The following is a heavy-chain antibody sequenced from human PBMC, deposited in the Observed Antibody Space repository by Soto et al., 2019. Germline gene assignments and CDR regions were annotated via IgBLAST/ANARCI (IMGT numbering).Heavy chain of an antibody. CDR2: IYYSGST. V-gene: IGHV4-39*01. D-gene: IGHD4-17*01. J-gene: IGHJ3*02. CDR1: GGSISSSSYY. Sequence: QLQLQESGPGLVKPSETLSLTCTVSGGSISSSSYYWGWIRQPPGKGLEWIGSIYYSGSTYYNPSLKSRVTISVDTSKNQFSLKLSSVTAADTAVYYCARHNLEYDYGDYVGPQCAFDIWGQGTMVTVSS. CDR3: ARHNLEYDYGDYVGPQCAFDI.